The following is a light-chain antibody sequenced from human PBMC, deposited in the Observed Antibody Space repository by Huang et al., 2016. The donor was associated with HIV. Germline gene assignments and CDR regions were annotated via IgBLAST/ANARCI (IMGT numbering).Light chain of an antibody. J-gene: IGKJ1*01. CDR2: KIS. CDR3: QYGET. V-gene: IGKV1-5*03. CDR1: QNISSW. Sequence: DIQLTQSPSTLSASVGDRLTTTCRASQNISSWLAWYQQKPGRAPKLLIYKISSLESGVPARFSGSGSGTKFTRTINSLQPDDIGTYYCQYGETFGQGSKVEVK.